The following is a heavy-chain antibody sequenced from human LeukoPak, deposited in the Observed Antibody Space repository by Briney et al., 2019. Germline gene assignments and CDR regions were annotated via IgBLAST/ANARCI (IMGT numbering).Heavy chain of an antibody. V-gene: IGHV3-15*07. J-gene: IGHJ4*02. CDR3: STTYYYDSSEGY. D-gene: IGHD3-22*01. Sequence: GGSLRLSCAASGFTFGNAWMNWVRQAPGKGLEWVGRIKSKTDGGTTDYAAPVKGRFTISRDDSKNTLYLQMNSLKTEDTAVYYCSTTYYYDSSEGYWGQGTLVTVSS. CDR2: IKSKTDGGTT. CDR1: GFTFGNAW.